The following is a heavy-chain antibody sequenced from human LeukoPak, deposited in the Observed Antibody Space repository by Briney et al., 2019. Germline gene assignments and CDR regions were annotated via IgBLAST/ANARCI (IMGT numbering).Heavy chain of an antibody. CDR3: ARDALSGDYGDYDDY. J-gene: IGHJ4*02. V-gene: IGHV7-4-1*02. CDR2: INTNTGNP. D-gene: IGHD4-17*01. Sequence: ASVKVPCKASGYTFTSYAMNWVRQAPGQGLEWMGWINTNTGNPTFAQGFTGRFVFSLDTSVSTAYLQISSLKAEDAAVYYCARDALSGDYGDYDDYWGQGTLVTVSS. CDR1: GYTFTSYA.